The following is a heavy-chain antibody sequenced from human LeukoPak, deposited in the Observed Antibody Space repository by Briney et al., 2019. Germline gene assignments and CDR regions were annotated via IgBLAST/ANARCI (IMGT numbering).Heavy chain of an antibody. D-gene: IGHD3-22*01. Sequence: PSETLSLTCTVSGGSISSYYWSWIRQPAGKGLEWIGRIYTSGSTNYNPSLKSRVTTSVDTSKNQFSLKLSSVTAADTAVYYCARDRYDSSGYHLHMDVWGKGTTVTVSS. CDR3: ARDRYDSSGYHLHMDV. CDR1: GGSISSYY. V-gene: IGHV4-4*07. J-gene: IGHJ6*03. CDR2: IYTSGST.